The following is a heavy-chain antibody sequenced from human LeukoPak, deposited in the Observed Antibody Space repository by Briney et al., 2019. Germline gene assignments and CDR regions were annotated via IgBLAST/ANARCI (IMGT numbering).Heavy chain of an antibody. D-gene: IGHD3-3*01. J-gene: IGHJ6*02. CDR2: IWYDGSNK. V-gene: IGHV3-33*01. CDR1: GFAFSSYG. Sequence: GGSLRLSCAASGFAFSSYGMHWVRQAPGKGLEWVAVIWYDGSNKYYADSVKGRFTISRDNSKNTLYLQMNSLRAEDTAVYYCARDLRSGYPYYYYGMDVWGQGTTVTVSS. CDR3: ARDLRSGYPYYYYGMDV.